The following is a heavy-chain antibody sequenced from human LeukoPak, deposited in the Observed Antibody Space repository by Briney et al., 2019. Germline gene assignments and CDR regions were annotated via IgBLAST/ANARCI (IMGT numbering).Heavy chain of an antibody. V-gene: IGHV1-46*01. CDR1: GYTFIDYY. CDR3: AREPPRGRDYGGNYYFDY. D-gene: IGHD4-23*01. CDR2: LNPRGGST. Sequence: ASVKVSCKASGYTFIDYYMHWVRQAPGQGLEWMGRLNPRGGSTSYAQKFQGRVTTTRDTSTSTVYMELSSLRSDDTAVFYCAREPPRGRDYGGNYYFDYWGQGTLVTVSS. J-gene: IGHJ4*02.